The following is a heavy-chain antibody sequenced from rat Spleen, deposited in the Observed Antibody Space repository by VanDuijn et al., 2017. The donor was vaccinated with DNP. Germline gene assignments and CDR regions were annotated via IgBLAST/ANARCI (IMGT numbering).Heavy chain of an antibody. V-gene: IGHV4-2*01. Sequence: EVQLVESGGGLVQPGRSLKLSCAASEFNFNDYWMGWVRQAPGKGLEWIGQINKDSSTINYNPSVKEKITISRDNVQNTLNLQMNKLGSEDTAIYYCARGPNFGGYIDFFDYWGQGVMVTVSS. CDR1: EFNFNDYW. D-gene: IGHD1-11*01. J-gene: IGHJ2*01. CDR3: ARGPNFGGYIDFFDY. CDR2: INKDSSTI.